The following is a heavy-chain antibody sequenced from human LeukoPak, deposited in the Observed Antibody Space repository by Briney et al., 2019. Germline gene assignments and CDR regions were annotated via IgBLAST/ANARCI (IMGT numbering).Heavy chain of an antibody. CDR3: TGGSGWHSPDY. D-gene: IGHD6-19*01. J-gene: IGHJ4*02. Sequence: GGSLRLSCAASGFTFGGSAMHWVRQASGKGLEWVGLIRSSTNNYATAYAASVRGRFTISRDASKDTTYLQMNSLKTEDTAVYYCTGGSGWHSPDYWGQGTLVTVSS. V-gene: IGHV3-73*01. CDR2: IRSSTNNYAT. CDR1: GFTFGGSA.